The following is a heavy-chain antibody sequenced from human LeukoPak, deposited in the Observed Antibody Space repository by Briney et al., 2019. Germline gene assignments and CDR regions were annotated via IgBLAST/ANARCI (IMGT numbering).Heavy chain of an antibody. CDR3: AREEPYYYDSSGYRPQYFDY. CDR2: ISSSSSYI. V-gene: IGHV3-21*01. J-gene: IGHJ4*02. D-gene: IGHD3-22*01. CDR1: GLTFSSYS. Sequence: PGRSLRLFCAASGLTFSSYSMNWVRQPPGKALESVSSISSSSSYIYYADSVKGRFTISRDNAKNSLYLQMNSLRAEDTAVYYCAREEPYYYDSSGYRPQYFDYWGQGTLVTVSS.